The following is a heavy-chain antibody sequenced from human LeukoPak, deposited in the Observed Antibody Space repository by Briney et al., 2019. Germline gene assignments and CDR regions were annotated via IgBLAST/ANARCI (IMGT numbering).Heavy chain of an antibody. V-gene: IGHV4-38-2*01. J-gene: IGHJ4*02. D-gene: IGHD4-17*01. CDR2: IYHNGST. Sequence: PSETLSLTCAVSGYSISSGYYWGWIRQPPGKGLEWIGSIYHNGSTYYNPSLKSRVTISVDTSKNQFSLKLSSVTAADTAVYYCARGGYGEIDYWGQGTLVTVSS. CDR1: GYSISSGYY. CDR3: ARGGYGEIDY.